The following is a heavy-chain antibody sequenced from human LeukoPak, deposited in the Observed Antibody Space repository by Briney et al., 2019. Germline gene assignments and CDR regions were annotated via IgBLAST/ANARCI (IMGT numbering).Heavy chain of an antibody. CDR2: ISAYNGNT. CDR1: GYTFPTYG. D-gene: IGHD1-26*01. CDR3: TRDAYSTSSSGFDP. J-gene: IGHJ5*02. Sequence: ASVTVSFTSSGYTFPTYGINWVRQAPGQGLEWMGWISAYNGNTNYAQKLQGRVTMTTDTSTSTAYMELRSLRSDDTAVYYCTRDAYSTSSSGFDPWGQGTRVTVSS. V-gene: IGHV1-18*01.